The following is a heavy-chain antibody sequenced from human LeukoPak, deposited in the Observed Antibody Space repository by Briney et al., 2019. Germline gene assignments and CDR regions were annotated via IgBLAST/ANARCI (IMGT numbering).Heavy chain of an antibody. CDR1: GFTFSSYA. J-gene: IGHJ4*02. D-gene: IGHD6-19*01. CDR3: ARSYNSGWYVVDY. Sequence: GGSLRLSCAASGFTFSSYAMSWVRQAPGKGLEWVAVISYDGSNEYYADSVKGRFTISRDNSKNTLFLQMNSLRAEDTAVYYCARSYNSGWYVVDYWGQGTLVTVSS. V-gene: IGHV3-30-3*01. CDR2: ISYDGSNE.